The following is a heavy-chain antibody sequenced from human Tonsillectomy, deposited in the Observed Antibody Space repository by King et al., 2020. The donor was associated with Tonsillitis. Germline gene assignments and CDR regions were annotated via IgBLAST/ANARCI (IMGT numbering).Heavy chain of an antibody. J-gene: IGHJ6*02. CDR1: GGSISSGDYY. Sequence: QLQESGPGLVKPSQTLSLTCTVSGGSISSGDYYWSWIRQPPGKGLEWIGYIYYSGSTYYNPSLKSRVTISVDTSKNQFSLKLSSVTAAETAVYYCARERCSGGSCYSGYYYGMDVWGQGTTVTVSS. CDR3: ARERCSGGSCYSGYYYGMDV. D-gene: IGHD2-15*01. V-gene: IGHV4-30-4*01. CDR2: IYYSGST.